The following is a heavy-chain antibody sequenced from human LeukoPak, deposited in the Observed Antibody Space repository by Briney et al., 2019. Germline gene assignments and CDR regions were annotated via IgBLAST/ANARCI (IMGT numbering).Heavy chain of an antibody. Sequence: SDTLSLTCAVYGGSFRGYHWSWIRQPPGKGLEWIGEINHSGSTNYNPSLKSRVTISVDTSKNQFSLTLSSVTATDTAVYYCARHGAYGAPPYYFDYWGQGTLVTVSS. CDR3: ARHGAYGAPPYYFDY. CDR2: INHSGST. D-gene: IGHD3-16*01. J-gene: IGHJ4*02. V-gene: IGHV4-34*01. CDR1: GGSFRGYH.